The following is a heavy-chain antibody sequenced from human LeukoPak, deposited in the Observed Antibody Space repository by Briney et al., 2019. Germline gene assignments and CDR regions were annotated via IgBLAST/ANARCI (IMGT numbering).Heavy chain of an antibody. CDR1: GLTFSSYA. CDR2: ISYDGSNK. V-gene: IGHV3-30-3*01. J-gene: IGHJ6*02. Sequence: GRSLRLSCAASGLTFSSYAMHWVRQAPGKGLEWVAVISYDGSNKYYADSVKGRFTISRDNSKNTLYLRMNSLRAEDTAVYYCARDWDGDYVSYIYYYYGMDVWGQGTTVTVSS. D-gene: IGHD4-17*01. CDR3: ARDWDGDYVSYIYYYYGMDV.